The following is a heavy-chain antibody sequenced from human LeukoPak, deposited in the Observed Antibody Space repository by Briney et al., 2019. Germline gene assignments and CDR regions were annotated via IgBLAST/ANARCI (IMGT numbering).Heavy chain of an antibody. CDR2: MNPNSGNT. Sequence: GASVKVSCKASGYTFTSYDINWVRQATGQGLEWMGWMNPNSGNTGYAQKFQGRVTMTRNTSISTAYMELSSLRSEDTAVYYCARAGTRVPRYCSGGSCYSWFDPWGQGTLVTVSS. D-gene: IGHD2-15*01. V-gene: IGHV1-8*01. CDR3: ARAGTRVPRYCSGGSCYSWFDP. CDR1: GYTFTSYD. J-gene: IGHJ5*02.